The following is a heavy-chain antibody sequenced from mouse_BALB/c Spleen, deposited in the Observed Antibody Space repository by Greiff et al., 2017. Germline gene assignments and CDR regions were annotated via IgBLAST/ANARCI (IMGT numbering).Heavy chain of an antibody. CDR1: GFTFSSFG. Sequence: EVKLVESGGGLVQPGGSRKLSCEASGFTFSSFGMHWVRQAPEKGLEWVAYISSGSSTIYYADTVKGRFTISRDNPKNTLFLQMTSLRSEDTAMYYCARVLYYGSSPSFAYWGQGTLVTVSA. CDR3: ARVLYYGSSPSFAY. D-gene: IGHD1-1*01. CDR2: ISSGSSTI. V-gene: IGHV5-17*02. J-gene: IGHJ3*01.